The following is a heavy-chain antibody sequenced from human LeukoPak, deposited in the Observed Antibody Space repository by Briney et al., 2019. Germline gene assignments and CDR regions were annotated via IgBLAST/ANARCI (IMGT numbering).Heavy chain of an antibody. Sequence: ASVKVSCKASGYTFTGYYMHWVRQAPGQGLEWMGWISAYNGNTNYAQKLQGRVTMTTDTSTSTAYMELRSLRSDDTAVYYCARARGTMVRGVHGYWGQGTLVTVSS. CDR1: GYTFTGYY. CDR2: ISAYNGNT. V-gene: IGHV1-18*04. D-gene: IGHD3-10*01. CDR3: ARARGTMVRGVHGY. J-gene: IGHJ4*02.